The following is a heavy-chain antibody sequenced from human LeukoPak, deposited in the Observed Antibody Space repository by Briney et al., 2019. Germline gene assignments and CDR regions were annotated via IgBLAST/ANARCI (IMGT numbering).Heavy chain of an antibody. CDR2: ISGSGAGT. D-gene: IGHD2-8*01. CDR1: RFTFSGYA. CDR3: AKMVREFYTISYYFDY. Sequence: TGGSLRLSCAASRFTFSGYAMNWVRQAPGKGLEWVSGISGSGAGTYYADSVKGRFTISRDNSKNTLYLQMNSLRADDTAVYYCAKMVREFYTISYYFDYWGQGTLVTVSS. V-gene: IGHV3-23*01. J-gene: IGHJ4*02.